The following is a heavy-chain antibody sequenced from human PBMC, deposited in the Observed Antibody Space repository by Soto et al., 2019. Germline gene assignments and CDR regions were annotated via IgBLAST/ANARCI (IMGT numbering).Heavy chain of an antibody. CDR1: GFSLSRYY. CDR2: VYFSGNT. D-gene: IGHD6-25*01. Sequence: SETLSLTCTFSGFSLSRYYWTWIRQSPGKGLEWIGYVYFSGNTNYNPSLKSRVTISIDTSKNQFSLRLASVTAADTAFYYCGSVRPSGYVLSWGQGTLVTVSS. V-gene: IGHV4-59*01. CDR3: GSVRPSGYVLS. J-gene: IGHJ5*02.